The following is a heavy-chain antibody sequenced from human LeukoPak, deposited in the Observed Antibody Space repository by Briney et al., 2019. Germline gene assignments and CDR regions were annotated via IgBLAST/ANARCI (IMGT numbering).Heavy chain of an antibody. CDR3: AKAKPNDYGDYDRYYFDY. D-gene: IGHD4-17*01. V-gene: IGHV3-7*03. CDR2: IKQDGSEK. J-gene: IGHJ4*02. Sequence: GGSLRLSCAASGFTFSSYWMSWVRQAPGKGLEWVANIKQDGSEKYYVDSVKGRFTISRDNAKNSLYLQMNSLRAEDTALYYCAKAKPNDYGDYDRYYFDYWGQGTLVTVSS. CDR1: GFTFSSYW.